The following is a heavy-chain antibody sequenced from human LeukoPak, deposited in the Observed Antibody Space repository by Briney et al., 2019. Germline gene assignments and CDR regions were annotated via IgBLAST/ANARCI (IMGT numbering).Heavy chain of an antibody. V-gene: IGHV3-30*18. CDR3: AKEFTYIVVVPAAPGNDDAFDI. D-gene: IGHD2-2*01. CDR2: ISYDGSNK. CDR1: GFTFSSYG. J-gene: IGHJ3*02. Sequence: GGSLRLSCAASGFTFSSYGMHWVRQAPGKGLEWVAVISYDGSNKYYADSVKGRFTISRDNSKNTLYLQMNSLRAEDTAVYYCAKEFTYIVVVPAAPGNDDAFDIWGQGTMVTVSS.